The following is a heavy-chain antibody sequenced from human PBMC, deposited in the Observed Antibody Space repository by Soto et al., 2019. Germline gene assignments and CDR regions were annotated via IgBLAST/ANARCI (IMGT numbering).Heavy chain of an antibody. D-gene: IGHD5-12*01. J-gene: IGHJ4*02. CDR2: IFSSGST. CDR1: GGSINTFY. Sequence: SETLSLTCTVSGGSINTFYRSWVRQPAGKGLEWIGRIFSSGSTSFNPSLESRVAMSVDTSKNHFSLNLSSVTAADMAVYYCAREGSYSAYNFAHGIQLWSFDFWGQGALVTVSS. V-gene: IGHV4-4*07. CDR3: AREGSYSAYNFAHGIQLWSFDF.